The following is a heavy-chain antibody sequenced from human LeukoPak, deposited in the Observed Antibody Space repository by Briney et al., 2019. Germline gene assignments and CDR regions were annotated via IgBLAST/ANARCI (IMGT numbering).Heavy chain of an antibody. J-gene: IGHJ3*02. Sequence: GGSLRLSCAASGFTFSSYGMHWVRQAPGKGLEWVAVIWYDGGNKYYADSVKGRFTISRDNSKNTLYLQMNSLRAEDTAVYYCARDKGQGAFDIWGQGTMVTVSS. CDR3: ARDKGQGAFDI. CDR2: IWYDGGNK. CDR1: GFTFSSYG. V-gene: IGHV3-33*01.